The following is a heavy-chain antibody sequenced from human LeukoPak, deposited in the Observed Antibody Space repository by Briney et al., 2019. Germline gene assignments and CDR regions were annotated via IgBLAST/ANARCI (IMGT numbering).Heavy chain of an antibody. V-gene: IGHV3-21*04. CDR3: ARGPGVSSGWYGGYYYYYYMDV. CDR2: ISSSSYI. Sequence: PGGSLRLSCAASGFTFSSYSMNWVRQAPGKGLEWVSSISSSSYIYYADSVKGRFTISRDNAKNSLYLQMNSLRSEDTAVYYCARGPGVSSGWYGGYYYYYYMDVWGKGTTVTVSS. D-gene: IGHD6-19*01. J-gene: IGHJ6*03. CDR1: GFTFSSYS.